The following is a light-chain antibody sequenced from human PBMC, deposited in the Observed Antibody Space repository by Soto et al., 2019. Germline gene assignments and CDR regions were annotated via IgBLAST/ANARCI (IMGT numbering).Light chain of an antibody. V-gene: IGKV1-5*03. CDR1: QSISSR. CDR2: KAS. CDR3: QQYHSYPWT. J-gene: IGKJ1*01. Sequence: DIQMTQSPSILSASVGDRVTSTCRASQSISSRLAWFQQMPGKAPNLLIYKASNLQSGVPSRFSGSGSGTDFTLTITSLQPDDFATYYCQQYHSYPWTFGQGTRVDVK.